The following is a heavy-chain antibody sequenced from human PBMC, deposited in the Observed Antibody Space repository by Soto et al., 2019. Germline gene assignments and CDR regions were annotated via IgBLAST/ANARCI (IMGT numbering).Heavy chain of an antibody. CDR3: ATDPRGLYYDISEDWFDP. V-gene: IGHV3-23*01. D-gene: IGHD3-22*01. CDR1: GFTLSSYA. CDR2: ISGSGSST. Sequence: EVQLLESGGGLVQPGGSLRLSCAASGFTLSSYARSWVRQAPGKGLEWVSAISGSGSSTYYADSVKGRFTISRDNSKNTLYLQMNSLRAEDTAVYYCATDPRGLYYDISEDWFDPWGQGTLVTVSS. J-gene: IGHJ5*02.